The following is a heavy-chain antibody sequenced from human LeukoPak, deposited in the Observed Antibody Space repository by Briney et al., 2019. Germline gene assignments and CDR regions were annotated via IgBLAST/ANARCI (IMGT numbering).Heavy chain of an antibody. CDR1: GFTFSSYW. CDR2: IKQDGSEK. J-gene: IGHJ4*02. D-gene: IGHD2-15*01. CDR3: ARVLLGYCSGGSCSYFPLDY. Sequence: GGSLRLSCAGSGFTFSSYWMSWVRQAPGKGLEWVANIKQDGSEKYYVDSVKGRFTISRDNAKNSLYLQMNSLRAEDTAVYYCARVLLGYCSGGSCSYFPLDYWGQGTLVTVSS. V-gene: IGHV3-7*03.